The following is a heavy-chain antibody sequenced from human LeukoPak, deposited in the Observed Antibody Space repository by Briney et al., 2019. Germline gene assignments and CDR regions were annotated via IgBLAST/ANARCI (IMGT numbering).Heavy chain of an antibody. J-gene: IGHJ3*02. Sequence: GRSLRLSCAASGFTFSSYGMHWVRQAPGKGLEWVAVISYDGSNKYYADSVKGRFTISRDNAKNSLYLQMNSLRAEDTAVYYCARVSSGWYMDDAFDIWGQGTMVTVSS. CDR1: GFTFSSYG. CDR2: ISYDGSNK. V-gene: IGHV3-30*03. D-gene: IGHD6-19*01. CDR3: ARVSSGWYMDDAFDI.